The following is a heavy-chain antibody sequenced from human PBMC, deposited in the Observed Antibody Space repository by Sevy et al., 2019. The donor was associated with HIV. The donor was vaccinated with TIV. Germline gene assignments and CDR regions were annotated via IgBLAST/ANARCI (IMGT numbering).Heavy chain of an antibody. J-gene: IGHJ4*02. CDR1: GFSFRTYW. Sequence: GGSLRLSCGASGFSFRTYWMSWVRQAPGKGLEWVANINQDGSQEYYVDSVKGRFTISKDNAKNSLYLQMSSLSAEDTALYYGARGVGEGPDYWGQGTLVTVSS. CDR2: INQDGSQE. CDR3: ARGVGEGPDY. V-gene: IGHV3-7*01.